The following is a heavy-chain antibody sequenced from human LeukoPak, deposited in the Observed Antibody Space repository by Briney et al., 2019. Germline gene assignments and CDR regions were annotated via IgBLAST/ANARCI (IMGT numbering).Heavy chain of an antibody. CDR2: IKGDGSET. CDR1: GFTFSSYG. CDR3: AREQLVERADAFDI. V-gene: IGHV3-7*01. Sequence: GGSLRLSCAASGFTFSSYGMSWVRQAPGKGLEWVANIKGDGSETYYVDSVKGRFTISRDNTKNSMYLQMNSLRAEDTAVYYCAREQLVERADAFDIWGQGTMVTVSS. D-gene: IGHD2-15*01. J-gene: IGHJ3*02.